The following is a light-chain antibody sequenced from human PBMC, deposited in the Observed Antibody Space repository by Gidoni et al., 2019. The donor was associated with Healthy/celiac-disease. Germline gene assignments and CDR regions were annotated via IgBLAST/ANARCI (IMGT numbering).Light chain of an antibody. V-gene: IGLV2-14*01. J-gene: IGLJ1*01. CDR2: DVS. CDR3: SSYTSSSTPYI. Sequence: QSALTQPASVSGSPGQPITIPCTGTSSDVGGYNYVSWYHQHPGKAPKLMIYDVSNRPSGVSNRFSGSKSGNTASLTISGLQAEDEADYYCSSYTSSSTPYIFGTGTKVTVL. CDR1: SSDVGGYNY.